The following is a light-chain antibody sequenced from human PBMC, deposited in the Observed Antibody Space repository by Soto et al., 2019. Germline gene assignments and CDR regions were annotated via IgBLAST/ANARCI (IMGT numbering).Light chain of an antibody. V-gene: IGLV2-14*01. CDR2: EVS. J-gene: IGLJ1*01. CDR3: SSYTSSSTLYV. Sequence: QSVRTQPASVSGSPGQSITSSCTGTSSDVGGYNYVSWYQQHPGKAPKLMIYEVSNRPSGVSNRFSGSKSGNTASLTISGLQAEDEADYYCSSYTSSSTLYVFGTGTKVTVL. CDR1: SSDVGGYNY.